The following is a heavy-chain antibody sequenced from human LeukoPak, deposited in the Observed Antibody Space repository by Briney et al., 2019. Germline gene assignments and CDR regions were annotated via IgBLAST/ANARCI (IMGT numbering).Heavy chain of an antibody. V-gene: IGHV3-30*04. J-gene: IGHJ4*02. CDR2: ISYDGSNK. Sequence: GGSLRLSCAASGFTFSSYAMHWVRQAPGKGPEWVAVISYDGSNKYYADSVKGRFTISRDNSKNTLYLQMNSLRAEDTAVYYCARITVMGGFGELDVSYFDYWGQGTLVTVSS. CDR3: ARITVMGGFGELDVSYFDY. D-gene: IGHD3-10*01. CDR1: GFTFSSYA.